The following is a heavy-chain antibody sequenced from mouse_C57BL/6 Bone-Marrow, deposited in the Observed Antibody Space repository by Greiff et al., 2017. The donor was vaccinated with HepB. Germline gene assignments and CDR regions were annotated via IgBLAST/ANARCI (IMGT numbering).Heavy chain of an antibody. D-gene: IGHD1-1*01. J-gene: IGHJ2*01. CDR2: IDPENGDT. V-gene: IGHV14-4*01. CDR3: IFYYYGSRWDFDY. Sequence: EVQLQQSGAELVRPGASVKLSCTASGFNIKDDYMHWVKQRPEQGLEWIGWIDPENGDTEYASKFQGKATITADTSSNTPYLQLSSLTSEDTAVYYCIFYYYGSRWDFDYWGQGTTLTVSS. CDR1: GFNIKDDY.